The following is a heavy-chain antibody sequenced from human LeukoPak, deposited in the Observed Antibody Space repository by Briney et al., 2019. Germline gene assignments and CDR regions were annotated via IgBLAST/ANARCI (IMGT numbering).Heavy chain of an antibody. CDR3: VNFHKPADSSDWTPGVF. J-gene: IGHJ4*02. CDR1: GFTFGNNA. D-gene: IGHD3-22*01. Sequence: GGSLRLSCEGSGFTFGNNALTWVRQAPGRGLEWVSPISGSGDDTYYADSVKGRFTISRDNSKNRLYLQMNSLRAEDSAVYYCVNFHKPADSSDWTPGVFWGQGTLVTVSS. CDR2: ISGSGDDT. V-gene: IGHV3-23*01.